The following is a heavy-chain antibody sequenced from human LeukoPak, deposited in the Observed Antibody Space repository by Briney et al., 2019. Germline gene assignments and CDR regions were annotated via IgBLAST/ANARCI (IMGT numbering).Heavy chain of an antibody. CDR3: AKAGGPFMITFGGVIALFDY. J-gene: IGHJ4*02. D-gene: IGHD3-16*02. V-gene: IGHV3-23*01. CDR2: ISGSGGST. CDR1: GFTFSIYA. Sequence: PGGSLRLSCAASGFTFSIYAMSWVRQAPGKGLEWVSAISGSGGSTYYGDSVKGRFTISRDNSQNTLYVQMNSLRDEDTAVYYCAKAGGPFMITFGGVIALFDYWGQGTLVTVSS.